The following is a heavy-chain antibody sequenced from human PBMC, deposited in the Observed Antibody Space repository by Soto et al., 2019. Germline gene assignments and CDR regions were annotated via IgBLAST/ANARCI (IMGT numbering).Heavy chain of an antibody. D-gene: IGHD3-10*01. J-gene: IGHJ4*02. CDR3: ARALYGSGSYSPPFDY. Sequence: EVQLVESGGGLVQPGGSLRLSCVASGFTFSSYEMNWVRQAPGKGLEWVSYISSSGSTIYYADSVKGRFTISRDNAKNSLYLQMNSLRAEDTAVYYCARALYGSGSYSPPFDYWGQGTLVTVSS. CDR2: ISSSGSTI. V-gene: IGHV3-48*03. CDR1: GFTFSSYE.